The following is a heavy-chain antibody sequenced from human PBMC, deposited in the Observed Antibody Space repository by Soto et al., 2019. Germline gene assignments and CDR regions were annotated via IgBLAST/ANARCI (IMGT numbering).Heavy chain of an antibody. D-gene: IGHD3-22*01. CDR1: GGSISSGRYD. Sequence: QVQLQESGPGLVKPSETLSLTCTISGGSISSGRYDWSWIRQAPGKRLEWVGYLQSTGTTYYHSPLQSRATMSVDGSKNQFSLILTSVTAADTAVYYCGRTDDKGAWAAWFWGQGILVTVSS. J-gene: IGHJ4*02. CDR2: LQSTGTT. CDR3: GRTDDKGAWAAWF. V-gene: IGHV4-61*01.